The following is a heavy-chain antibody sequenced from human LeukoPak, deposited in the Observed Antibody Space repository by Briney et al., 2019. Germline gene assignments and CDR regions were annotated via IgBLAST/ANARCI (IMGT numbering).Heavy chain of an antibody. D-gene: IGHD3-3*01. CDR1: GGSISNYY. V-gene: IGHV4-59*01. CDR3: ARGGYDFWSGYYSVGWFDP. Sequence: PSETLSLTCTVSGGSISNYYWSWIRQPPGKGLEWIGYIYYSGSTNYNPSLKSRVTISVDTSKNQFSLKLSSVTAADTAVYYCARGGYDFWSGYYSVGWFDPWGQGTLVTVSS. J-gene: IGHJ5*02. CDR2: IYYSGST.